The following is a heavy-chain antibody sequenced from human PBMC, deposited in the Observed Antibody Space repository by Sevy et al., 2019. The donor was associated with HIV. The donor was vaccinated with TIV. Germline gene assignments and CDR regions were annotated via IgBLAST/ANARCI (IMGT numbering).Heavy chain of an antibody. D-gene: IGHD1-26*01. CDR1: GFTLSNYW. CDR2: IEQDGSDK. V-gene: IGHV3-7*01. J-gene: IGHJ4*02. CDR3: ARDLFSGSYYENY. Sequence: GGSLRLSCAASGFTLSNYWMSWARQAPGKGLEWVANIEQDGSDKYYVDSVKGRFTISRDNAKNSLYLQMNSLRAEDTAVYYCARDLFSGSYYENYWGQGTLVTVSS.